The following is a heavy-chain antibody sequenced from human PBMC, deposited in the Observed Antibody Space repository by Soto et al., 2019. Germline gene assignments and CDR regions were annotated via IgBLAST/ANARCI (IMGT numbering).Heavy chain of an antibody. CDR2: INHSGST. V-gene: IGHV4-34*01. J-gene: IGHJ6*02. CDR1: GGSFSGYY. CDR3: ARDHTIVNAFMYYYHGMEV. Sequence: ASETLSLTCAVYGGSFSGYYWSWIRQPPGKGLEWIGEINHSGSTNYNPSLKSRVTISVDTSKNQFSLKLSSVTAADTAVYYCARDHTIVNAFMYYYHGMEVWGQGTTVTVSS. D-gene: IGHD3-22*01.